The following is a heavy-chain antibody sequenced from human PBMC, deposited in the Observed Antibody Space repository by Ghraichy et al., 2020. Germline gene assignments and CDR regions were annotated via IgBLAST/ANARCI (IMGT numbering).Heavy chain of an antibody. V-gene: IGHV4-59*12. D-gene: IGHD3-10*01. CDR3: ARLEGGVAAPRGGNWFDS. Sequence: SETLSLTCGVSGGSFSNYYWSWLRQPPGKGLEWIGNFYHSGNFNYNSSLKSRITMSLDTNTNQFSLKLYSVTAADTALYYCARLEGGVAAPRGGNWFDSWGQGTLVTVAS. CDR2: FYHSGNF. CDR1: GGSFSNYY. J-gene: IGHJ5*01.